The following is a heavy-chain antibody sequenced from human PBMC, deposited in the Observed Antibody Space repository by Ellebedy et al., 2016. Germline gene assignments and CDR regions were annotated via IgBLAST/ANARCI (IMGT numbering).Heavy chain of an antibody. CDR1: GFTVSSNY. D-gene: IGHD2-2*01. Sequence: GESLKISXAASGFTVSSNYMSWVRQAPGKGLEWVANIKQDGSEKYYVDSVKGRFTISRDNAKNSLYLQMNSLRAEDTAVYYCASWGDIVVVPAAFDAFDIWGQGTMVTVSS. V-gene: IGHV3-7*02. CDR3: ASWGDIVVVPAAFDAFDI. J-gene: IGHJ3*02. CDR2: IKQDGSEK.